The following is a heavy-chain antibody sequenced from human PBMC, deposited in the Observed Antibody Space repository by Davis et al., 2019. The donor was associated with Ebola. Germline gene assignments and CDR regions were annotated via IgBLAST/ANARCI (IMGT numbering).Heavy chain of an antibody. Sequence: GESLKISCAASGFTFSSYGMHWVRQAPGKGLEWVAVISYDGSNKYYADSVKGRFTISRDNSKNTLYLQMNSLRAEDTAVYYCAMRVVADDYWGQGTLVTVSS. CDR3: AMRVVADDY. V-gene: IGHV3-30*03. CDR2: ISYDGSNK. D-gene: IGHD2-15*01. CDR1: GFTFSSYG. J-gene: IGHJ4*02.